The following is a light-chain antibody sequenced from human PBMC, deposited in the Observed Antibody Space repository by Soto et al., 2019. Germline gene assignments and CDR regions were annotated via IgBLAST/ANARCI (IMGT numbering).Light chain of an antibody. CDR2: GAS. J-gene: IGKJ1*01. V-gene: IGKV3-20*01. Sequence: VLTQSPGTLSLSPGERATLSCRASQSVSSSYLAWYQQKPGQAPRLLIYGASSRATGIPDRCSGSGSGTDFTLTISSLQPEDFATYYCQQSYSTPRTFGQGTKVDIK. CDR3: QQSYSTPRT. CDR1: QSVSSSY.